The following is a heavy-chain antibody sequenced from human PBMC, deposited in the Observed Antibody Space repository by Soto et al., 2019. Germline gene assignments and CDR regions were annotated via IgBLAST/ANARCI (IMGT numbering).Heavy chain of an antibody. CDR3: ARGLNGYLHYFDY. V-gene: IGHV1-3*01. J-gene: IGHJ4*02. D-gene: IGHD5-18*01. CDR2: INAGNGNT. CDR1: VYTFTSYA. Sequence: ASVKVSCKASVYTFTSYAMHCVRQAPGQRLEWMGWINAGNGNTKYSQKFQGRVTITRDTSASTAYMELSSLRSEDTAVYYCARGLNGYLHYFDYWGQGTPVTVSS.